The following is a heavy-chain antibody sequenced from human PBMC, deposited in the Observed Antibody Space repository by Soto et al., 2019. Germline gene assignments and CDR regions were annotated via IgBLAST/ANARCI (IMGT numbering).Heavy chain of an antibody. Sequence: ASVKVSCKASGYTFTSYDINWVRQATGQGLEWMGWMNPNSGKTGYAQKIQGRVNMTRNNSISTAYMKLSRLRSEDTAVYYCARDMGYCSSSSCYNPLFDYWG. D-gene: IGHD2-2*02. V-gene: IGHV1-8*01. J-gene: IGHJ4*01. CDR1: GYTFTSYD. CDR2: MNPNSGKT. CDR3: ARDMGYCSSSSCYNPLFDY.